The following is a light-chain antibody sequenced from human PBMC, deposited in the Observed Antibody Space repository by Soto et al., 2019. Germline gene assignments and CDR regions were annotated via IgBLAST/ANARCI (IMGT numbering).Light chain of an antibody. CDR3: QSYDSRLSDVV. CDR2: GNS. Sequence: QSVLTQPPSVSGAPGQRVTISRTGSSSNIGAGYDVHWYQQLPGTAPKLLIYGNSNRPSGVPDRFSGSKSGTSASLAITGLQAEDEADYYCQSYDSRLSDVVFGGGTKLTVL. J-gene: IGLJ2*01. CDR1: SSNIGAGYD. V-gene: IGLV1-40*01.